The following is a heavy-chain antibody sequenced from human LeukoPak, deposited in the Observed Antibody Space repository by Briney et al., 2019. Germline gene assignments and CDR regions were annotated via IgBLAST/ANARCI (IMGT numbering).Heavy chain of an antibody. V-gene: IGHV4-59*01. CDR2: MHYSGSA. D-gene: IGHD5-18*01. J-gene: IGHJ4*02. CDR1: GGSISPYY. CDR3: ARGNGEYAYGYYFEY. Sequence: SETLSLTCTVSGGSISPYYWGWIRQPPGKGLEFIGFMHYSGSANYHPSLKSRVSISLDTSKNQFSLNLSSVTAADTAMYFCARGNGEYAYGYYFEYWGQGSLVTVSS.